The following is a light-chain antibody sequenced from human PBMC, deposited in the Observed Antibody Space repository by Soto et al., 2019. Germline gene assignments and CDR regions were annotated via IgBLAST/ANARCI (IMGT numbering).Light chain of an antibody. Sequence: IDLTQSPSPQSASVGDRLTITCRASQRIGRFLNWYQQKVGKAPNLLISSTSNLQSGVPSRFNGTGSGTDFTLTINSLQREDFGTYYCQQSYSVPSTFGQGTKVDIK. V-gene: IGKV1-39*01. CDR1: QRIGRF. CDR2: STS. J-gene: IGKJ1*01. CDR3: QQSYSVPST.